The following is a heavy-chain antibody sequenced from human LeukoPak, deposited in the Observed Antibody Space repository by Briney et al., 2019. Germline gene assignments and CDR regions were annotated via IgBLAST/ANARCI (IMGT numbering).Heavy chain of an antibody. J-gene: IGHJ4*02. Sequence: SETLSLTCTVSGGSISSYYWSWIRQPPGKGLEWIGYIYYSGSTNYNPSLKSRVTISVDTSKNQFSLKLSSVTAPDTAVYYCARHVRYYYGSGSFDYWGQGTLVTVSS. CDR1: GGSISSYY. V-gene: IGHV4-59*08. CDR3: ARHVRYYYGSGSFDY. D-gene: IGHD3-10*01. CDR2: IYYSGST.